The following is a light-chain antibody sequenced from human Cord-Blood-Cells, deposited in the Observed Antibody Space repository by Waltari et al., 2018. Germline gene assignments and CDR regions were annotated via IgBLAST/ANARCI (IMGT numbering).Light chain of an antibody. CDR1: SSDVGSYNL. V-gene: IGLV2-23*01. J-gene: IGLJ3*02. CDR3: CSYAGSSTWV. CDR2: EGS. Sequence: QSALPPPASESGSPGPSHTIPCPGTSSDVGSYNLVPWSQQHPGKAPKPMIFEGSKLPSGVSNRFSGSKSGNTASLTISGLQAEDEADYYCCSYAGSSTWVFGGGTKLTVL.